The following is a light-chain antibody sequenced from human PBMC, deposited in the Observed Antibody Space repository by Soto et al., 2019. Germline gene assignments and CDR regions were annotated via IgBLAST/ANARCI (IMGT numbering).Light chain of an antibody. CDR3: CSYAGSYTLGV. J-gene: IGLJ2*01. Sequence: QSALTQPRSVSGSPGQSVTISCTGTSSDVGGYNYVSWYQQHPGKAPKIMIYDVSKRPSGVPDRFSGSKSGNTASLTISGLQAEDEDDYYCCSYAGSYTLGVFGGGTKLTVL. CDR1: SSDVGGYNY. V-gene: IGLV2-11*01. CDR2: DVS.